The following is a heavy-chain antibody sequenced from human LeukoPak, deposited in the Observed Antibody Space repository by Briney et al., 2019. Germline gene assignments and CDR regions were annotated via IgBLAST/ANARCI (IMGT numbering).Heavy chain of an antibody. CDR3: AKATGYSSSWFFY. Sequence: PGGSLRLSCAASGFTFSSSAMSWVRQAPGKGLEWVSSIGGSGGSTYYADSVKGRSTISRDTSKNTLYLQMNSLRAEDTAVYYCAKATGYSSSWFFYWGQGTLVTVSS. CDR2: IGGSGGST. CDR1: GFTFSSSA. D-gene: IGHD6-13*01. V-gene: IGHV3-23*01. J-gene: IGHJ4*02.